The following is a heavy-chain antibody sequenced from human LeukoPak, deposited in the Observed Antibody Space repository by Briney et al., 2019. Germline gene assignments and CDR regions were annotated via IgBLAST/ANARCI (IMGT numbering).Heavy chain of an antibody. CDR2: ISGSGGNT. CDR1: GFSISSSA. Sequence: PGGSLRLSYAASGFSISSSAMSWVRQAPGKGLEWVSAISGSGGNTFYADSMKGRFTISRDNSKNTLYLQMNSLRAEDTAVYYCVASRGVTRAKTEYWGQGTLVTVSS. CDR3: VASRGVTRAKTEY. J-gene: IGHJ4*02. V-gene: IGHV3-23*01. D-gene: IGHD3-10*01.